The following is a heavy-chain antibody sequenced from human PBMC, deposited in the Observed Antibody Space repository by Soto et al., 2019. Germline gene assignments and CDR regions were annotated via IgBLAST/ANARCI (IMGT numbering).Heavy chain of an antibody. CDR3: TYGSGSYLLYYYYYYGMDV. J-gene: IGHJ6*02. Sequence: GGSLRLSCAASGFTFSNAWMNWVRQAPGKGLEWVGRIKSKTDGGTTDYAAPVKGRFTISRDDSKNTLYLQMNSLKTEDTAVYYCTYGSGSYLLYYYYYYGMDVWGQGTTVTVSS. D-gene: IGHD3-10*01. CDR2: IKSKTDGGTT. CDR1: GFTFSNAW. V-gene: IGHV3-15*07.